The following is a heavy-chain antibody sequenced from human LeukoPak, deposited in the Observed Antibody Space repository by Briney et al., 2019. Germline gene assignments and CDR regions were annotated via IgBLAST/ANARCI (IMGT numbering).Heavy chain of an antibody. D-gene: IGHD4-23*01. Sequence: GESLRLSCAASGFTFRNYAMSWVRQAPGKGLEWVSAISGSFSGSDYTTYCADSVKGRFTISRDDSTNTLNLQLSGLRVEDTAVFSCARDQGTVVTSQFDYWGLGTLVTVSS. CDR3: ARDQGTVVTSQFDY. V-gene: IGHV3-23*01. CDR2: ISGSFSGSDYTT. CDR1: GFTFRNYA. J-gene: IGHJ4*02.